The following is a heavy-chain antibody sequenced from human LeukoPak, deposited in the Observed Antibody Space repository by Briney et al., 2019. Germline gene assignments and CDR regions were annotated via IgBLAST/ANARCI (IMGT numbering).Heavy chain of an antibody. V-gene: IGHV3-7*03. CDR1: GFTFSSYE. CDR2: IKKDGSEK. J-gene: IGHJ4*02. D-gene: IGHD5-18*01. Sequence: GGSLRLSCAASGFTFSSYEMNWVRQAPGKGLEWVANIKKDGSEKYYVDSVKGRFTISRDNAKTSLYLQMNSLRAEDTAVYYCARDLSGVTGYTYGRGIDYWGQGTLVTVSS. CDR3: ARDLSGVTGYTYGRGIDY.